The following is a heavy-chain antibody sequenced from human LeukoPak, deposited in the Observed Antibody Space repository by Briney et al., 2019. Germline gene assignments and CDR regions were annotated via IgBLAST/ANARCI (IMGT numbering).Heavy chain of an antibody. V-gene: IGHV4-4*07. CDR1: GGSISSYY. Sequence: SETLSLTCTVSGGSISSYYWSWIRQPAGKGLEWIGRIYTSGSTNYNPSLKSRVTMSVDTSKNQFSLKLSSVTAADTAVYYCARESVETYYDILTGYYPLDYFDYWGQGTLVTVSS. CDR3: ARESVETYYDILTGYYPLDYFDY. CDR2: IYTSGST. D-gene: IGHD3-9*01. J-gene: IGHJ4*02.